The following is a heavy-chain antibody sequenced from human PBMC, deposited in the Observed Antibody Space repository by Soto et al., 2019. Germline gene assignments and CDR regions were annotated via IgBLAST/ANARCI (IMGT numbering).Heavy chain of an antibody. Sequence: QVQLAQSTGEVKKPGASVRVSCKATGYTFIRYGIAWVRQAPGQGFEWMGWISPYNDHTVYAQKFQGRGTMTADTATRTGYMNLRGLKSDDTAVYYCARGGYYDNSWGKLSHYGLDVWGQGTSVSVSS. V-gene: IGHV1-18*01. CDR3: ARGGYYDNSWGKLSHYGLDV. D-gene: IGHD3-16*01. CDR1: GYTFIRYG. CDR2: ISPYNDHT. J-gene: IGHJ6*02.